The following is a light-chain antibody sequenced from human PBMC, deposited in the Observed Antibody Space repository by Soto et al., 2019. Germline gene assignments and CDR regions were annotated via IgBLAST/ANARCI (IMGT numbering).Light chain of an antibody. V-gene: IGKV1-5*03. CDR1: QSISSW. CDR3: HHRT. CDR2: KAS. J-gene: IGKJ1*01. Sequence: DIQMTQSPSTLSASVGDRVTITCRASQSISSWLAWYQQKPGKAPKLLIYKASSLASGVPSRFSGSGSETDFTLTFSSLQPGDFATYSCHHRTFGQGTKVEIK.